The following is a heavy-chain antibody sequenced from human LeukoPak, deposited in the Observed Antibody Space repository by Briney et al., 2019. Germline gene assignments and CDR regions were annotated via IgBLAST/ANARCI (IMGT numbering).Heavy chain of an antibody. Sequence: EASVKVSCKASGYTFIGYYMHWVRQAPGQGLEWMGRINPSTGDTNSAQKFQGRVTMTRDTSISTAYMELSRLTSDDTAIYYCARGQPYGDYNYFGPWGQGTLVTVSS. V-gene: IGHV1-2*06. D-gene: IGHD4-17*01. CDR2: INPSTGDT. J-gene: IGHJ5*02. CDR3: ARGQPYGDYNYFGP. CDR1: GYTFIGYY.